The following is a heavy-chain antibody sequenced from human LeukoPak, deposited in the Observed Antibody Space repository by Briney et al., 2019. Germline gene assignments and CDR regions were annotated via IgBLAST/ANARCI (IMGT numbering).Heavy chain of an antibody. Sequence: ASVKVSCKASGYTFTSYDINWVRQATGQGLEWMGWMSPNSGNTGYAQKFQGRVTMTRSTSMSTAYMELSSLKSEDTAVYYCARGPPNWGYDYWGQGTLVTVSS. CDR1: GYTFTSYD. V-gene: IGHV1-8*01. J-gene: IGHJ4*02. CDR3: ARGPPNWGYDY. D-gene: IGHD7-27*01. CDR2: MSPNSGNT.